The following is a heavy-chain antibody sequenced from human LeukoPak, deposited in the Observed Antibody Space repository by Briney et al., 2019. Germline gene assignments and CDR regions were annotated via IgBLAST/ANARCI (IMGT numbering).Heavy chain of an antibody. CDR1: AFTLSTSRMR. Sequence: RPTLVNPTQTLTLTCTFSAFTLSTSRMRGSCIRQPPGKALGWGVIIDWDDDKFYSTSLKTRLTISKDTYKNQVVLTMSNMDAVDTATYCAARMEDPGAYFDYWGKGTLVTVSS. V-gene: IGHV2-70*04. D-gene: IGHD3-10*01. J-gene: IGHJ4*02. CDR3: ARMEDPGAYFDY. CDR2: IDWDDDK.